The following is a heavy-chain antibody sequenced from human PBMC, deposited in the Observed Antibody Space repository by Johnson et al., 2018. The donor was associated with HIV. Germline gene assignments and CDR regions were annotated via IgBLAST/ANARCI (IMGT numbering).Heavy chain of an antibody. CDR1: GFAFRSYW. CDR3: AKVYYDSSGYGAFDI. V-gene: IGHV3-74*01. Sequence: VQLVESGGGLVQPGGSLRLSCAASGFAFRSYWMHWVRQAPGKGLVWVSRINSDGSSTSYADSVKGRFTISRDSAKNSLYLQMNSLRAEDTALYYCAKVYYDSSGYGAFDIWGQWTMVTVSS. CDR2: INSDGSST. D-gene: IGHD3-22*01. J-gene: IGHJ3*02.